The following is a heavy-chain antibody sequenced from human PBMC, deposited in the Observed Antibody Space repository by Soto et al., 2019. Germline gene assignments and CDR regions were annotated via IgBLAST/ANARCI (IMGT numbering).Heavy chain of an antibody. Sequence: GGSLRLSCAASGFTFSSYAMSWVRQAPGKGLEWVSAISGSGGSTYYADSVKGRFTISRDNAKNSLYLQMNSLRAEDTAVYYCARDPDYGIDYWGQGTLVTVSS. CDR1: GFTFSSYA. J-gene: IGHJ4*02. D-gene: IGHD4-17*01. CDR2: ISGSGGST. V-gene: IGHV3-23*01. CDR3: ARDPDYGIDY.